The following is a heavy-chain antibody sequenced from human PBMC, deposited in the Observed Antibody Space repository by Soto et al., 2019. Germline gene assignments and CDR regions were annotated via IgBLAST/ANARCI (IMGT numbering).Heavy chain of an antibody. D-gene: IGHD3-10*01. CDR1: GYTFTSYG. CDR3: ARNPYYYGSGSYSQQFDY. V-gene: IGHV1-18*01. CDR2: ISAYNGNT. Sequence: QVQLVQSGAEVKKPGASVKVSCKASGYTFTSYGISWVRQAPGQGLEWMGWISAYNGNTNYAQKLQGRVTMTTDTSTSTSYMEPRSLRSDDTAVYYCARNPYYYGSGSYSQQFDYWGQGTLVTVSS. J-gene: IGHJ4*02.